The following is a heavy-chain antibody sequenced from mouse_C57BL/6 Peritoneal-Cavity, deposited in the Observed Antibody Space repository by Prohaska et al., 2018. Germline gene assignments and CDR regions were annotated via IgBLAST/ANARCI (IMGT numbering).Heavy chain of an antibody. J-gene: IGHJ1*03. D-gene: IGHD2-1*01. V-gene: IGHV11-2*01. Sequence: EVQLLETGGGLVQPGGSRGLSCEGSGFTFSGFWMSWVRQTPGKTLEWIGDINSDCSAMNYAPSIKNRFTIFRDNDKSTLYLQMSNVRSEDTATYFCMRYGNYWYFDVWGTGTTVTVSS. CDR3: MRYGNYWYFDV. CDR2: INSDCSAM. CDR1: GFTFSGFW.